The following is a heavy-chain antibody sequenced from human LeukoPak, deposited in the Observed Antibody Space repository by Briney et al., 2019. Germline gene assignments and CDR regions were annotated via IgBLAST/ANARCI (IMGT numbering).Heavy chain of an antibody. CDR3: ARDRLDGDYWYFDL. V-gene: IGHV4-61*02. J-gene: IGHJ2*01. Sequence: SETLSLTCTVWGGSISGGSYYWSWIRKPAGKGLERIGRIYTSGSTNYNPSLKSRVTISVDTSKNQFSLKLSSVTAADTAVYYCARDRLDGDYWYFDLWGRGTLVTVSS. CDR1: GGSISGGSYY. CDR2: IYTSGST. D-gene: IGHD4-17*01.